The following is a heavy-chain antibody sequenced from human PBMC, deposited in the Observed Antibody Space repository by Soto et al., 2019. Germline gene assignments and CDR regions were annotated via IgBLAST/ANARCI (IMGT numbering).Heavy chain of an antibody. Sequence: AATLSLTYTFSGGSVSSGSERRSWIRPPPGKVLEWIGYIYYSGSTNYNPSLKSRVTISVDTSKNEFSLKLSSVTAADTAVYYCARDSGYVKYGRDVWGQGTTVTVSS. D-gene: IGHD5-12*01. CDR1: GGSVSSGSER. CDR3: ARDSGYVKYGRDV. CDR2: IYYSGST. V-gene: IGHV4-61*01. J-gene: IGHJ6*01.